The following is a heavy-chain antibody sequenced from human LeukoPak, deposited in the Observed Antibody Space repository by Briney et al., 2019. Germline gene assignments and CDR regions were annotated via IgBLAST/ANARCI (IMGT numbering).Heavy chain of an antibody. CDR3: ARGRVDGAFKED. CDR1: GGSITTGGYY. V-gene: IGHV4-31*03. Sequence: SETLSLTCTVSGGSITTGGYYWSWIPQPPEKGLEWIGYIYYNGSTYYNPSLKSRVTISLDTSKTQFSLKLTSVTAGDTAVYYCARGRVDGAFKEDWGQGTLLTVSS. CDR2: IYYNGST. D-gene: IGHD4-17*01. J-gene: IGHJ4*02.